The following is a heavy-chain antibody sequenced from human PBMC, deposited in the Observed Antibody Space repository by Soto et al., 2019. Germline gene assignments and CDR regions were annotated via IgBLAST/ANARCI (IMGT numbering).Heavy chain of an antibody. CDR3: ARDQLPGYYDSSGYYDY. Sequence: SETLSLTCTVSGGSISSGDYYWSWIRQPPGKGLEWIGYIYYSGSTYYNPSLKSRVTISVDTSKNQFSLKLSSVTAADTAVYYCARDQLPGYYDSSGYYDYWGQGTLVTVPQ. CDR2: IYYSGST. CDR1: GGSISSGDYY. D-gene: IGHD3-22*01. V-gene: IGHV4-30-4*01. J-gene: IGHJ4*02.